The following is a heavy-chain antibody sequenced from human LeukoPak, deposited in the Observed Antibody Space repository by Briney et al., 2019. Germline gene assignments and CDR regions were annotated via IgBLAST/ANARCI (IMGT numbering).Heavy chain of an antibody. CDR1: GFTVSSNY. CDR2: IYSGGST. D-gene: IGHD3-22*01. CDR3: AKDGSYYYDSSGYYQFDY. J-gene: IGHJ4*02. V-gene: IGHV3-53*01. Sequence: AGGSLRLSCAASGFTVSSNYMSWVRQAPGKGLEWVSVIYSGGSTYYADSVKGRFTISRDNSKNTLYLQMNSLRAEDTAVYYCAKDGSYYYDSSGYYQFDYWGQGTLVTVSS.